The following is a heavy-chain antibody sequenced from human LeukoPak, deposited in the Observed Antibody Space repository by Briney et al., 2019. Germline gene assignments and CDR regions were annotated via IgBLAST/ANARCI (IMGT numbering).Heavy chain of an antibody. J-gene: IGHJ4*02. D-gene: IGHD6-13*01. CDR1: GFTFSGFA. Sequence: GGSLRLSCAASGFTFSGFAMHWVRQAPGKGLEWVAVISYDGSNKYSADSVKGRFTISRDNSKNTLYLQMNSLRAEDTAVYCCARDPLGQPTYYFDYWGQGTLVTVPS. CDR2: ISYDGSNK. CDR3: ARDPLGQPTYYFDY. V-gene: IGHV3-30*04.